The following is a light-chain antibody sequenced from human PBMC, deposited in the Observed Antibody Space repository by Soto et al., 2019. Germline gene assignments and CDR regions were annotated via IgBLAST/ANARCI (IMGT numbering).Light chain of an antibody. V-gene: IGLV2-14*01. CDR2: EVS. Sequence: QSVLTQPASVSGSPGQSITISCTGTSSDVGGYNYLSWYQQHPGKAPKVMIYEVSNRPSGVSNGFSGSKSGNTASLTISGLQAEDEADYFCSSYTTSGTPVFGGGTKLTVL. CDR1: SSDVGGYNY. CDR3: SSYTTSGTPV. J-gene: IGLJ3*02.